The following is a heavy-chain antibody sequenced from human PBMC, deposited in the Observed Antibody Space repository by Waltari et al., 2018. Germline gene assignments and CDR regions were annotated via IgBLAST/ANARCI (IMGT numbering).Heavy chain of an antibody. CDR1: GFTFSDFY. CDR3: ARGAPFDP. V-gene: IGHV3-11*01. CDR2: ISSSGDDV. Sequence: QVQLVESGGGLVKPGAPLSLSCAASGFTFSDFYMSWIRQTPGKGLEWISYISSSGDDVYYADSVKGRFTFSRDNAKNSLYLQMTSLRPEDTAVYYCARGAPFDPWGQGTLVIVSS. J-gene: IGHJ5*02.